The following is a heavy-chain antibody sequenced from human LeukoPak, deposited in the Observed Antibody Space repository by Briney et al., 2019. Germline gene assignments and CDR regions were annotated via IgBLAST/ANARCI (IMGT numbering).Heavy chain of an antibody. CDR1: GFTFRSFS. CDR2: ISSTGNYK. J-gene: IGHJ4*02. CDR3: ASEYSSGWSHYFDY. V-gene: IGHV3-21*01. Sequence: PGGSLRLSCAASGFTFRSFSMNWVRQAPGKGLEWVSSISSTGNYKNCADSVKGRFTISRDNGKNSLYLQMDNLRAEDTAMYYCASEYSSGWSHYFDYWGQGTLVTVSS. D-gene: IGHD6-19*01.